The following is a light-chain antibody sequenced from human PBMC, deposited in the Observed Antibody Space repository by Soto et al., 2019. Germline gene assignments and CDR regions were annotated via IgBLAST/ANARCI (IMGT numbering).Light chain of an antibody. CDR2: EVN. V-gene: IGLV2-23*02. Sequence: QSALTQPASVSGSPGQSITISCTGTSSDVGTYNFVSWYQHHPGKAPQLMIYEVNKRPSGVSNRFSGSKSANTASLTISGLQAEDEADYYCCSFAGSITWVFGGGTKLTVL. CDR1: SSDVGTYNF. J-gene: IGLJ3*02. CDR3: CSFAGSITWV.